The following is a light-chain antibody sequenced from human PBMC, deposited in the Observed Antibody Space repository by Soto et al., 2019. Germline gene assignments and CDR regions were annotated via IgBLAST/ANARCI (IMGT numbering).Light chain of an antibody. Sequence: AIQMTQSPSSLSASVGDRVTITCRASQAIREDLSWYQQKPGKAPTVLISAASTLESGVPLRFSGSGSGIDFTLTISSLQPEDVATYYCLQDYTFPYTFGQGTKLKIK. CDR2: AAS. J-gene: IGKJ2*01. V-gene: IGKV1-6*01. CDR3: LQDYTFPYT. CDR1: QAIRED.